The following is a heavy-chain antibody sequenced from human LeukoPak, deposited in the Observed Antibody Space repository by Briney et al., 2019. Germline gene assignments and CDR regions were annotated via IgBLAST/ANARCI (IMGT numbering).Heavy chain of an antibody. CDR2: IDNSGLNT. J-gene: IGHJ4*02. V-gene: IGHV3-23*01. CDR3: ARLGSSSSSDC. D-gene: IGHD6-6*01. CDR1: GFTFPTYA. Sequence: GGSLRLSCAASGFTFPTYAMIWVRQAPGKGLDWVSAIDNSGLNTFYTDSVKGRFTISRDNSKNTLYLRMNSLRVEDTAVYYCARLGSSSSSDCWGQGTLVTVS.